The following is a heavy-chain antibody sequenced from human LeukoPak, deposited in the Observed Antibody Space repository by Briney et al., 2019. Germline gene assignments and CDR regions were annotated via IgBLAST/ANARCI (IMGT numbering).Heavy chain of an antibody. CDR2: ISYDGSNK. CDR1: GFTFSSYG. V-gene: IGHV3-30*18. CDR3: AKDRDKQWLAWYFDL. D-gene: IGHD6-19*01. Sequence: GRSLRLSCAASGFTFSSYGMHWVRQAPGKGLEWVAVISYDGSNKYYADSVKGRFTISRDNSKNTLYLQMNSLRAEDTAVYYCAKDRDKQWLAWYFDLWGRGTLVTVSS. J-gene: IGHJ2*01.